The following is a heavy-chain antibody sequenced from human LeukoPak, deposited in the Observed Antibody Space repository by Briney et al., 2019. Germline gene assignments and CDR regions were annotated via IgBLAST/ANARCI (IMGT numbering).Heavy chain of an antibody. CDR2: IKQDGSEK. CDR1: GLTFRTYS. D-gene: IGHD3-3*01. Sequence: GGSLRLSCATSGLTFRTYSMTWVRQAPGKGLEWVANIKQDGSEKYYVDSVKGRFTISRDNAKNSLYLQMNSLRAEDTAVYCCARGMRMPRPFGVVTLDYWGQGTLVTVSS. J-gene: IGHJ4*02. V-gene: IGHV3-7*01. CDR3: ARGMRMPRPFGVVTLDY.